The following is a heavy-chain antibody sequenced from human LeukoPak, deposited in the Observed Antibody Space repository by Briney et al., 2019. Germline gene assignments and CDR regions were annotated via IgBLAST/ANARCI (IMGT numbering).Heavy chain of an antibody. Sequence: PLGGSLRLSCAASGFTFRLFGMHWVRQAPGKGLEWVSFIRFDGSNTYHADSVKGRFTISRDNSKNTLYLQMNSLTSEDTAVYYCAKVKTDILIADSWGQGTLVTVSS. V-gene: IGHV3-30*02. D-gene: IGHD2-21*02. J-gene: IGHJ4*02. CDR1: GFTFRLFG. CDR3: AKVKTDILIADS. CDR2: IRFDGSNT.